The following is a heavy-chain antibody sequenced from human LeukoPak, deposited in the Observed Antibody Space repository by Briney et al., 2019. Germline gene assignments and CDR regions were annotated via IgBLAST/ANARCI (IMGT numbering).Heavy chain of an antibody. J-gene: IGHJ5*01. Sequence: GGSLRLSCAASGFTFTTYWMSWVRQTPEKGLEWVANIKEDGSRDYYVDSVKGRFTISRDNAKNLLYLQMKSLRAEDTSTYYCARDGGGYDSWGQGTLVTVSS. CDR1: GFTFTTYW. CDR2: IKEDGSRD. CDR3: ARDGGGYDS. D-gene: IGHD5-24*01. V-gene: IGHV3-7*01.